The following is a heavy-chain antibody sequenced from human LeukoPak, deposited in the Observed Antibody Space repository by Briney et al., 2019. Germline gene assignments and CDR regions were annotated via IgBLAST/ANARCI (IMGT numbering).Heavy chain of an antibody. CDR2: ISYDGSNK. Sequence: GGSLRLSCAASGFTFSSYGVHWVRQAPGKGLEWVAVISYDGSNKYYADSVKGRFTTSRDNSKNTLYLQMNSLRAEDTAVYYCAKFPTLENYFDYWGQGTLVTVSS. CDR3: AKFPTLENYFDY. CDR1: GFTFSSYG. D-gene: IGHD1-1*01. V-gene: IGHV3-30*18. J-gene: IGHJ4*02.